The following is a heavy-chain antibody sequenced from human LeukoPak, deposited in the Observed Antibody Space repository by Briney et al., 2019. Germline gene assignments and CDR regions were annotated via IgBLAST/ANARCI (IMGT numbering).Heavy chain of an antibody. CDR1: GFIFSPYA. D-gene: IGHD6-13*01. CDR3: VKDRWVDH. CDR2: ISSEGKTT. Sequence: GGSLRLSCSASGFIFSPYAMHWVRQAPGKGLEYVSSISSEGKTTYYADSVKGRFTISRDNSKNMLYLQMNSLRPEDTAVYYCVKDRWVDHWGQGTLVTVTS. V-gene: IGHV3-64D*06. J-gene: IGHJ4*02.